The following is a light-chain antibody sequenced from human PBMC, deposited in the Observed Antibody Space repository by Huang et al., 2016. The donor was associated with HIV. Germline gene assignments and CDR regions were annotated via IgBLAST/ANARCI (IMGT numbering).Light chain of an antibody. CDR3: QQYGSVPLT. Sequence: EIVLTQSPGTLSLSPGERATLSCRASQSVSSNYLAWYQQKPGQAPRFLIFGASSRATGIPDRFSGSGSGTDFTLTISRLEPEDFAVYYCQQYGSVPLTFGGGTKVEIK. J-gene: IGKJ4*01. V-gene: IGKV3-20*01. CDR2: GAS. CDR1: QSVSSNY.